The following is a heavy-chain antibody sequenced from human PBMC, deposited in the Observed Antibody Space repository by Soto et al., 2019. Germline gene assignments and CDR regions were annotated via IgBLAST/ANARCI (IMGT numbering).Heavy chain of an antibody. D-gene: IGHD2-2*01. V-gene: IGHV4-59*08. Sequence: PSETLSLTCTVSGVSISSYYWSWIRQPPGKGLEWIGYIYYSGSTNYNPSPKSRVTISVDTSKNQFSLKLSSVTAADTAVYYCAGGYCSSTSCYYYYMDVWGKGTTVTVSS. CDR2: IYYSGST. CDR3: AGGYCSSTSCYYYYMDV. CDR1: GVSISSYY. J-gene: IGHJ6*03.